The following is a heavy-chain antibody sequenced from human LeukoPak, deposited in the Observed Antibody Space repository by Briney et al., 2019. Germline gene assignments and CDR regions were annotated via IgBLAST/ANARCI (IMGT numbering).Heavy chain of an antibody. CDR3: ARDRGYSFH. CDR2: IKQDGSEK. D-gene: IGHD5-18*01. V-gene: IGHV3-7*01. J-gene: IGHJ4*02. CDR1: GFTFSSYW. Sequence: GVSRRLSCAASGFTFSSYWMSWVRQAPGKGLEWVANIKQDGSEKYYVDSVKGRFTITRDNAKNSLYLQMNSLRAEGTAVYYCARDRGYSFHWGQGTLVTVYS.